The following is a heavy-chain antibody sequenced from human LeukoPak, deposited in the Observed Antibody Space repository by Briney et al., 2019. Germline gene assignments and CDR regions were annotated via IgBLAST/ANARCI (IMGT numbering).Heavy chain of an antibody. J-gene: IGHJ4*02. CDR3: ARVDPSAGTRVFDY. V-gene: IGHV4-31*03. CDR1: GGSISSGGYY. Sequence: SQTLSLTCTVSGGSISSGGYYWSWIRQHPGKGLEWIGYIYYSGSTYYNPSLKSRVTIAVDTSKNQFSLKLSSVTAADTAVYYCARVDPSAGTRVFDYWGQGTLVTVSS. D-gene: IGHD1-7*01. CDR2: IYYSGST.